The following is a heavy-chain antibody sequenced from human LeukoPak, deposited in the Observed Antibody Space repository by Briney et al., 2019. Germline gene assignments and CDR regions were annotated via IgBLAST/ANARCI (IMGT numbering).Heavy chain of an antibody. V-gene: IGHV1-69*04. CDR3: AAGLLHIQQPYGMDV. CDR2: IIPIFGIA. D-gene: IGHD2-15*01. CDR1: GGTFSSYA. Sequence: SVKVSCKASGGTFSSYAISWVRQAPGQGLEWMGRIIPIFGIANYAQKFQGRVTITADKSTSTAYMELSSLRSEDTAVYYCAAGLLHIQQPYGMDVWGQGTTVTVSS. J-gene: IGHJ6*02.